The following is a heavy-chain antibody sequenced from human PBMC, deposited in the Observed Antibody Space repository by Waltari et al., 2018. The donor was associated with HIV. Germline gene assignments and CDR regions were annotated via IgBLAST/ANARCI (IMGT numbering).Heavy chain of an antibody. CDR1: GLTFSRYW. CDR2: IESDGAST. D-gene: IGHD6-6*01. CDR3: VRAGRSSDGFDV. Sequence: EVQLVESGGGLVQPGGSLRLSCGASGLTFSRYWMHWVRQAPGKGLVWVSRIESDGASTNYADSVKGRVTISRDNAKNTLSLQMNSLSVEDTAVYYCVRAGRSSDGFDVWGQGTMVTVSS. V-gene: IGHV3-74*01. J-gene: IGHJ3*01.